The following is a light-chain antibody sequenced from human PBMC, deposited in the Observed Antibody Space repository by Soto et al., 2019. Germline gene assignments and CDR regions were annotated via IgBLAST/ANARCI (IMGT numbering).Light chain of an antibody. CDR2: EDS. CDR1: SSDVGGYKY. J-gene: IGLJ1*01. CDR3: ISYAGSSTFYV. V-gene: IGLV2-8*01. Sequence: QSALTQPPSASGSPGQSVTISCAGTSSDVGGYKYVSWYQQHPGKAPKLMIYEDSKRPSGVPDRFSGSKSGNTASLTVSGLQAEDEADYYCISYAGSSTFYVFGTGTKLTVL.